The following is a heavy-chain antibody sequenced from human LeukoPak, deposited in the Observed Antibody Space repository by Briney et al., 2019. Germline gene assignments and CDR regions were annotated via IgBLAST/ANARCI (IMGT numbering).Heavy chain of an antibody. J-gene: IGHJ4*02. CDR3: AGTGYYLVDY. V-gene: IGHV1-18*01. CDR2: ISAYNGNT. D-gene: IGHD1-26*01. Sequence: ASVNVSSKASGYTFHSYGNSWVRQAPGQGLEWMGWISAYNGNTNYAQKLQGRVTMTTDTSTSTAYMELRSLRSDDTAVYYCAGTGYYLVDYWGQGTLVTVSS. CDR1: GYTFHSYG.